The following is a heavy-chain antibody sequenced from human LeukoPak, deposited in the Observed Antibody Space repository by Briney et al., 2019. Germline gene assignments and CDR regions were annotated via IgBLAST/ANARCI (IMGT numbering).Heavy chain of an antibody. D-gene: IGHD6-13*01. J-gene: IGHJ6*02. V-gene: IGHV1-2*02. CDR3: ARDRPPYSSSWYDMYYYYYYGMDV. CDR2: INPNSGGT. Sequence: ASVQVSCKASGYTFNGYYMHWLRLAPGPGLEWMGWINPNSGGTNYAQKFQGRVTMTRDTSISTAYMEVSRLRSDDTAVYYCARDRPPYSSSWYDMYYYYYYGMDVWGQGTTVTVSS. CDR1: GYTFNGYY.